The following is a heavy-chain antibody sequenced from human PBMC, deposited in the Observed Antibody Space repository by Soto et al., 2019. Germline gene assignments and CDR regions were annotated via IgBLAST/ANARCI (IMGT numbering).Heavy chain of an antibody. Sequence: QVQLVQSGAEVKKPGSSVKVSCKASGGTFSTSAISWVRQAPGQGLEWVGGIMPVFPTPDYAQNFQGRATIPAAESTTTAYLELTSLRADDTAVYYCARDKDRLQLGGNYYYILDVWGQGTAITVSS. CDR3: ARDKDRLQLGGNYYYILDV. J-gene: IGHJ6*02. V-gene: IGHV1-69*12. CDR2: IMPVFPTP. D-gene: IGHD1-1*01. CDR1: GGTFSTSA.